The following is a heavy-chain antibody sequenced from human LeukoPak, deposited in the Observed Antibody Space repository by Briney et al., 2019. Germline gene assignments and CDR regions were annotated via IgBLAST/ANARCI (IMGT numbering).Heavy chain of an antibody. D-gene: IGHD1-14*01. J-gene: IGHJ6*03. Sequence: GRSLRLSCAASGFTFSSYGMHWVRQAPGKGLEWVAVISYDGSNKYYADSVKGRFTISRDNSKNTLYLQMNSLRAEDTAVYYCAKTGFQWGEYFYYMDVWGKGTTVTVSS. CDR2: ISYDGSNK. CDR1: GFTFSSYG. V-gene: IGHV3-30*18. CDR3: AKTGFQWGEYFYYMDV.